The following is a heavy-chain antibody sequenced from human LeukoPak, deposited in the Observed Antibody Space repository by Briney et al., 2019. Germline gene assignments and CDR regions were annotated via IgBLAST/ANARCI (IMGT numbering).Heavy chain of an antibody. CDR3: ARDQSGSLDY. Sequence: GGSLRLSCAASGFTFSNTWMAWVRQAPGKGLEWVANINQDASTKHYVDSVKGRFTISRDNAKNSLCLQMNSLRAEDTAVYYCARDQSGSLDYWGQGTLVTVSS. CDR1: GFTFSNTW. CDR2: INQDASTK. V-gene: IGHV3-7*01. D-gene: IGHD1-26*01. J-gene: IGHJ4*02.